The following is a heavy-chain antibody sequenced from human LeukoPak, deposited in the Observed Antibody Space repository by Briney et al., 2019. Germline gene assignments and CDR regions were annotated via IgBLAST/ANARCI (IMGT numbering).Heavy chain of an antibody. J-gene: IGHJ4*02. Sequence: GASVKVSCKASGGTFSSYAISWVRQAPGQGLEWMGGIIPIFGTANYAQKFQGRVTITADESTSTAYMELSSLRSEDTAVYYCARGLLRAPLVVVPAEYYFDYWGQGTLVTVSS. CDR2: IIPIFGTA. CDR3: ARGLLRAPLVVVPAEYYFDY. D-gene: IGHD2-2*01. V-gene: IGHV1-69*13. CDR1: GGTFSSYA.